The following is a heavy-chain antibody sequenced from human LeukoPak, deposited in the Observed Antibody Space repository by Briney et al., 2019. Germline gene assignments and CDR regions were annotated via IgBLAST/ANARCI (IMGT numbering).Heavy chain of an antibody. CDR2: ISGSGGST. CDR1: GFTFSSYA. J-gene: IGHJ4*02. CDR3: AKDLTYYDFWSGYYI. V-gene: IGHV3-23*01. D-gene: IGHD3-3*01. Sequence: GGSLRLSCAASGFTFSSYAMSWVRQAPGKGLEWVSAISGSGGSTYYAGSVKGRFTISRDNSKNTLYLQMNSLRAEDTAVYYCAKDLTYYDFWSGYYIWGQGTLVTVSS.